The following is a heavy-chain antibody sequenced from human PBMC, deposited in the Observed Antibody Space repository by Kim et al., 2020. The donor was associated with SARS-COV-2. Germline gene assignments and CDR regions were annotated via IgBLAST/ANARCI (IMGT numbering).Heavy chain of an antibody. J-gene: IGHJ4*02. CDR2: ISYDGSKK. CDR3: AKDLSHYDSRGYCDY. V-gene: IGHV3-30*18. Sequence: GGSLRLSCAASGFTFSSYGIHWVRQAPGKGLEWVSIISYDGSKKYYADSVKGRFSISRDNSKNTLYLQMNSLRAEDTAVYYCAKDLSHYDSRGYCDYWGQGTLVTVSS. CDR1: GFTFSSYG. D-gene: IGHD3-22*01.